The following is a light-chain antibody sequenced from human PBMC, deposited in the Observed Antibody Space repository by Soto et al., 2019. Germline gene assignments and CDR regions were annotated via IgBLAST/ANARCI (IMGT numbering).Light chain of an antibody. V-gene: IGKV1-39*01. J-gene: IGKJ4*01. CDR2: AAS. CDR3: QQSYSTPGA. Sequence: DIQMTQSPSSLSASVGDRVTITCRASQSISSYLNWYQQKPGKAPKLLIYAASSWQSGVPSRFSGSGSGTDFTLTISRLQPEDFATYYCQQSYSTPGAFGGGTKVDIK. CDR1: QSISSY.